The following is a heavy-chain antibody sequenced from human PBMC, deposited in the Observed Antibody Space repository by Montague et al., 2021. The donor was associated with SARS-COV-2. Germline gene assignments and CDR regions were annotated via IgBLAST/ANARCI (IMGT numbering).Heavy chain of an antibody. J-gene: IGHJ6*03. CDR1: GTSFSGYY. CDR2: INHGGST. V-gene: IGHV4-34*01. CDR3: ARLRDGVVPSPILGVGPYYSYYYMDV. D-gene: IGHD3-10*01. Sequence: SETLSLTCAVHGTSFSGYYWNWIRQPPGKGLEWIGEINHGGSTKYSPFLKSRLTISADTSKSQFSLKLTSVAAADTAVYYCARLRDGVVPSPILGVGPYYSYYYMDVWGRGTTVTVSS.